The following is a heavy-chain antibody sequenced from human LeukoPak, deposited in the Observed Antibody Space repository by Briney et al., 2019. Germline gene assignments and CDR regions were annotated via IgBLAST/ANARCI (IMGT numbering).Heavy chain of an antibody. J-gene: IGHJ3*02. CDR3: ATSCSGGSCYVLSAFDI. D-gene: IGHD2-15*01. Sequence: ASVKVSCKASGYTFTSYDINWVRQAPGKGLEGMGGFDPEDGETIYAQKFQGRVTMTEDTSTDTAYMELSSLRSEDTAVYYCATSCSGGSCYVLSAFDIWGQGTMVTVSS. CDR2: FDPEDGET. CDR1: GYTFTSYD. V-gene: IGHV1-24*01.